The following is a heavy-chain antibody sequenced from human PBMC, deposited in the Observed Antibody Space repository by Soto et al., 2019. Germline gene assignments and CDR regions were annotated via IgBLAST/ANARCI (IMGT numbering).Heavy chain of an antibody. D-gene: IGHD3-10*01. CDR3: AKDSLWFGELSPNSFDP. Sequence: HPGGSLRLSCAASGFTFSSYAMSWVRQAPGKGLEWVSAISGSGGSTYYADSVKGRFTISRDNSKNTLYLQMNSLRAEDTAVYYCAKDSLWFGELSPNSFDPWGQGTLVTVSS. CDR1: GFTFSSYA. V-gene: IGHV3-23*01. J-gene: IGHJ5*02. CDR2: ISGSGGST.